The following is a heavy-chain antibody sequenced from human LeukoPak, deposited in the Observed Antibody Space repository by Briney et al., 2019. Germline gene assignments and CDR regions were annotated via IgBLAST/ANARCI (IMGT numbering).Heavy chain of an antibody. CDR3: ARRDDCSGGSCYGEGAFDI. CDR1: SGSISSYY. CDR2: IYDSGST. Sequence: PSETLSLTCTVSSGSISSYYWSWVRQPPGKGLEWIGYIYDSGSTNYNPSLKSRVTISVDTSKNQFSLKLSSVTAADTAVYYCARRDDCSGGSCYGEGAFDIWGQGTMVTVSS. D-gene: IGHD2-15*01. J-gene: IGHJ3*02. V-gene: IGHV4-59*08.